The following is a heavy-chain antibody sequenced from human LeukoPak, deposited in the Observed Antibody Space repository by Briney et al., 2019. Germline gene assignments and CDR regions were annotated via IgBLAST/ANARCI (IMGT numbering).Heavy chain of an antibody. Sequence: GGSLRLSCLASGLTFSNTWMNWVRQAPGKGLEWVGRIKSETDGGTTDNAAPVKGRFTISRDNAKNSLYLQMNSLRVEDTAVYYCAKEGRSLQTYWGQGTLVTVSS. V-gene: IGHV3-15*07. CDR3: AKEGRSLQTY. CDR2: IKSETDGGTT. D-gene: IGHD5-24*01. J-gene: IGHJ4*02. CDR1: GLTFSNTW.